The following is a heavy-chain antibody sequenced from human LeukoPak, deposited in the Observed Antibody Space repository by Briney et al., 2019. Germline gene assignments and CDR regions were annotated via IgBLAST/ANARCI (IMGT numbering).Heavy chain of an antibody. CDR1: GFIFSTYA. V-gene: IGHV3-23*01. D-gene: IGHD5-12*01. CDR3: AKDQFGGYGSIDF. CDR2: VTSAGRT. J-gene: IGHJ4*02. Sequence: GGSLRLSCAASGFIFSTYAMAWVRQAPRKGLEWVSTVTSAGRTYYADSVKGRYIISRDNSKNTLDLQMTSLRAEDTAVYYCAKDQFGGYGSIDFWGQGTVVTVSS.